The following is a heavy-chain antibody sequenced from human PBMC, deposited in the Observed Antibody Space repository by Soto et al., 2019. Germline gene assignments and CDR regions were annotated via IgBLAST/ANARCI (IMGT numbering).Heavy chain of an antibody. V-gene: IGHV3-30-3*01. Sequence: QVQLVESGGGVVQPGRSLRLSCAASGFTFSSYAMHWVRQAPGKGLEWVAVISYDGSNKYHADSVKGRFTISRDNSKNTLYLQMNSLRAEDTAVYYCARDQGSSGFDPWGQGTLVTVSS. J-gene: IGHJ5*02. CDR3: ARDQGSSGFDP. D-gene: IGHD6-6*01. CDR1: GFTFSSYA. CDR2: ISYDGSNK.